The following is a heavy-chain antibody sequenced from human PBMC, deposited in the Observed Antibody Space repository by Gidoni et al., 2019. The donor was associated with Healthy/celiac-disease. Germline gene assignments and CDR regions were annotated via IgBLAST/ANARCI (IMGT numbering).Heavy chain of an antibody. CDR1: GFTFSSSA. J-gene: IGHJ4*02. D-gene: IGHD3-10*01. CDR2: ISGSGGST. Sequence: EVQLLESGGGLVQPGGSLRLSCAASGFTFSSSAMSWVRQAPGKGLEWVSAISGSGGSTYYADSVKGRFTISRDNSKNTLYLQRNSLRAEDTAVYYCAKDGVLIMVRGVSYFDYWGQGTLVTVSS. V-gene: IGHV3-23*01. CDR3: AKDGVLIMVRGVSYFDY.